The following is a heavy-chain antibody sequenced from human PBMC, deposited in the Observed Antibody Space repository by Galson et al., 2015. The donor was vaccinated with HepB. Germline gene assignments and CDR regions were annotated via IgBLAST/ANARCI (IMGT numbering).Heavy chain of an antibody. V-gene: IGHV1-18*01. CDR2: ISAYNGNT. CDR3: ARDSASRRYFDWLLPYYYYGMDV. CDR1: GYTFTSYG. J-gene: IGHJ6*02. Sequence: SVKVSCKASGYTFTSYGISWVRQAPGQGLEWMGWISAYNGNTNYAQKLQGRVTMTTDTSTSTAYMELRSLRSDDTAVYYCARDSASRRYFDWLLPYYYYGMDVWGQGTTVTVSS. D-gene: IGHD3-9*01.